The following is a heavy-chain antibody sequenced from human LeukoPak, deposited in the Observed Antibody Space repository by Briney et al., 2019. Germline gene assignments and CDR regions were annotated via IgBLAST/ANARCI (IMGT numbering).Heavy chain of an antibody. Sequence: PGGSLRLSCAASGFNFSSYWMSWVRQAPGKGLEWVANIKQDGSEKYYVDSVKGRFTISRDNAKNSLYLQMNSLRAEDTAVYYWARDSEQVRFFDSFDVWGQGTMVTVSS. V-gene: IGHV3-7*01. CDR2: IKQDGSEK. CDR1: GFNFSSYW. D-gene: IGHD5/OR15-5a*01. CDR3: ARDSEQVRFFDSFDV. J-gene: IGHJ3*01.